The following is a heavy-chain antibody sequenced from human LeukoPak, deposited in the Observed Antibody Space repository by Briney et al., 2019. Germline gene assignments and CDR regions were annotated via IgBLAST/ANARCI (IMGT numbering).Heavy chain of an antibody. J-gene: IGHJ5*02. CDR3: ARDKAYYYGSGSYYIASYNWFDP. V-gene: IGHV1-18*01. Sequence: ASVTVSCTASGYTFTIYGISWVRQAPGQGLEWMGWISAYNGNTNYAQKLQGRVTMTTDTSTSTAYMELRSLRSDDTAVYYCARDKAYYYGSGSYYIASYNWFDPWGQGTLVTVSS. D-gene: IGHD3-10*01. CDR2: ISAYNGNT. CDR1: GYTFTIYG.